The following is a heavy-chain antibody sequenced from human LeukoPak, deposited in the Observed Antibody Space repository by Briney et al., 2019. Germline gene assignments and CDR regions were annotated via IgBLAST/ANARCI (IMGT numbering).Heavy chain of an antibody. Sequence: SETLSLTCTVSGYSISSGYYWGWIRQPPGKGLEWIGSIYHSGSTYYNPSLKSRVTISVDTSKNQFSLKLSSVTAADTAVYYCARATTVANRVFFDYWGQGTLVTVSS. CDR1: GYSISSGYY. CDR2: IYHSGST. CDR3: ARATTVANRVFFDY. V-gene: IGHV4-38-2*02. D-gene: IGHD4-11*01. J-gene: IGHJ4*02.